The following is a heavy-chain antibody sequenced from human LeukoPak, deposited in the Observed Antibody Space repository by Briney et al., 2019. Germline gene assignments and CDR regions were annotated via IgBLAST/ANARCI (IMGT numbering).Heavy chain of an antibody. CDR1: GRSFTIYW. V-gene: IGHV5-51*01. J-gene: IGHJ4*02. D-gene: IGHD5-24*01. CDR3: ARQVNFYFDS. Sequence: GESLKISCKGSGRSFTIYWIGWVRQMPGKGLEWMGIIYPGDSDTRYSPSFQGQVTISVDKSVATAYLQWSSLKSSDTTMYFCARQVNFYFDSWGQGTLVTVSS. CDR2: IYPGDSDT.